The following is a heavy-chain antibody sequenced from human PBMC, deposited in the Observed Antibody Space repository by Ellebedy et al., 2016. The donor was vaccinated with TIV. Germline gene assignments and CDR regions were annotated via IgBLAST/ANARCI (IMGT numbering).Heavy chain of an antibody. V-gene: IGHV3-21*01. J-gene: IGHJ6*02. D-gene: IGHD3-9*01. Sequence: GESLKISCAASGFTFSNYSMNWVRQAPGKGLEWVSSISSSSSYIYYADSVKGRFIISRDNAKNSLYLQMNSLRAEDTAGYYCARDTSRNYDILTGYYTPYDYGMDVWGQGTTVTVSS. CDR3: ARDTSRNYDILTGYYTPYDYGMDV. CDR1: GFTFSNYS. CDR2: ISSSSSYI.